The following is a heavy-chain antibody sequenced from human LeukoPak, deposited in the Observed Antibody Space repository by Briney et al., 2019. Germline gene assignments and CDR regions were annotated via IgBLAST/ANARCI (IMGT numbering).Heavy chain of an antibody. Sequence: GGSLRLSCAASGFTFSTYSMNWVRQAPGKGLEWVSYITSSSNTIYYADSMRGRFTISRDNAKNSLFLQMSSLRDEDTAVYYCAKDRQPSRYLGMHVWGQGTTVTVSS. V-gene: IGHV3-48*02. CDR2: ITSSSNTI. CDR1: GFTFSTYS. CDR3: AKDRQPSRYLGMHV. D-gene: IGHD1-26*01. J-gene: IGHJ6*02.